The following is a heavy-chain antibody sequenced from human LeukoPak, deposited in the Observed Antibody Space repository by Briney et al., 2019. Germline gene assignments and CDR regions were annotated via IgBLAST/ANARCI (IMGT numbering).Heavy chain of an antibody. J-gene: IGHJ6*03. V-gene: IGHV4-59*01. CDR1: GSSISSYY. Sequence: SETLSLTCTVSGSSISSYYWSWIRQPPGKGLEWIGYIYYSGSTNHNPSLKSRVTISVDTSKNQFSLKLSSVTAADTAVYYCAGHYYDSSGYFLHYYYYMDVWGKGTTVTVSS. D-gene: IGHD3-22*01. CDR2: IYYSGST. CDR3: AGHYYDSSGYFLHYYYYMDV.